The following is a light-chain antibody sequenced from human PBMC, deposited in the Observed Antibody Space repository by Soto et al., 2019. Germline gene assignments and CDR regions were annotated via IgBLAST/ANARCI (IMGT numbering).Light chain of an antibody. J-gene: IGLJ2*01. CDR2: QDS. CDR3: QALDISTYVV. CDR1: KLGDTY. Sequence: SYELTQPPSVSVSPGQTASITCTGDKLGDTYAFWYQQKPGQSPVLVIYQDSKRPSGIPERFSGSKSGNTATLSISGTQAMDEADYYCQALDISTYVVFGGGTKLTVL. V-gene: IGLV3-1*01.